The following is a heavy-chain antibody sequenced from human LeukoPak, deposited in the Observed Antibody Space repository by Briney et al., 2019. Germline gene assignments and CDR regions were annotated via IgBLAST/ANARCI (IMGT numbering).Heavy chain of an antibody. V-gene: IGHV4-59*01. J-gene: IGHJ6*02. CDR1: GGSISSYY. CDR3: ARVTPTNYGGTWYYYYGMDV. CDR2: IYYSGST. Sequence: WETLSLTCTVSGGSISSYYWSLIRQPPGKGLEWIGYIYYSGSTNYNPSLKSRVTISVDTSKNQFSLKLSSVTAADTAVYYCARVTPTNYGGTWYYYYGMDVWGQGTTVTVSS. D-gene: IGHD4/OR15-4a*01.